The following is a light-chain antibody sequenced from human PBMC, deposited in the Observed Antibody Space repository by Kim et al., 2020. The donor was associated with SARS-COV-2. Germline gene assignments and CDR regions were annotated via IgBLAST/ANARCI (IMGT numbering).Light chain of an antibody. CDR2: AAS. Sequence: AIQMTQSPSSLSASVGDSVTITCRASQAISSGLDWYQQKSGKAPKLLIYAASILESGVPSRFSGSGSGTEFTLTISSLQPDDFATYYCQQYNTYPWTFGQGTKVDIK. V-gene: IGKV1-13*02. CDR1: QAISSG. CDR3: QQYNTYPWT. J-gene: IGKJ1*01.